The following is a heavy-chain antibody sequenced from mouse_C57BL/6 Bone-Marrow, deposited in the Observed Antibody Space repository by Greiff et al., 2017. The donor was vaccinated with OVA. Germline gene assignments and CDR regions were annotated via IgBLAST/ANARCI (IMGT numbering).Heavy chain of an antibody. CDR1: GYSITSGYY. D-gene: IGHD2-5*01. CDR3: ARNAYYSNYDYYAMDY. CDR2: ISYDGSN. Sequence: EVKLQESGPGLVQPSPSLSLTCSVTGYSITSGYYWNWFRQFPGNKLEWMGYISYDGSNNYNPSLKNRISITRDTSKNQFFLKLNSVTTEDTATYYCARNAYYSNYDYYAMDYWGQGTAVTVSS. V-gene: IGHV3-6*01. J-gene: IGHJ4*01.